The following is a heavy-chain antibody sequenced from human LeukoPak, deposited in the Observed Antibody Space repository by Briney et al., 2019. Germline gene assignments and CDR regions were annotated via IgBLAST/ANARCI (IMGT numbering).Heavy chain of an antibody. CDR2: ISYDGSNK. D-gene: IGHD4-17*01. Sequence: GGSLRLSCAASGFTFSSYGMHWVRQAPGKGLEWVAVISYDGSNKYYADSVKGRFTISRDNSKNTLLLQMNSLRAEDTAVYYCAREAYTVTPGGFDYWGQGTLVTVSS. CDR3: AREAYTVTPGGFDY. CDR1: GFTFSSYG. J-gene: IGHJ4*02. V-gene: IGHV3-30*03.